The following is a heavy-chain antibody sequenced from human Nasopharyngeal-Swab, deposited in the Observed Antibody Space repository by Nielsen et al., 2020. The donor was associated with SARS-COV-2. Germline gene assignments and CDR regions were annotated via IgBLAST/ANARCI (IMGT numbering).Heavy chain of an antibody. J-gene: IGHJ3*02. D-gene: IGHD3-22*01. CDR3: ASLGDSSGYYYRIDGYAHDAHDAFDI. Sequence: WIRQPPGKGLEWVAVISYDGSNKYYADSVKGRFTISRDNSKNTLYLQMNSLRAEDTAVYHCASLGDSSGYYYRIDGYAHDAHDAFDIWGQGTMVTVSS. V-gene: IGHV3-30-3*01. CDR2: ISYDGSNK.